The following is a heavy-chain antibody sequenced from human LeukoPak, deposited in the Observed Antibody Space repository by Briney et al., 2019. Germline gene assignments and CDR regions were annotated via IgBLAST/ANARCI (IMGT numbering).Heavy chain of an antibody. CDR2: IYSSGST. CDR1: GFTVSSNY. Sequence: GGSLRLSCAASGFTVSSNYMTWVSQAPGKGLEWLSIIYSSGSTYYADSVKGRFTISRDNSKNTLYLQMNSLRAEDTAVYYSAREALGGGGYWGQGTLVTVSS. J-gene: IGHJ4*02. CDR3: AREALGGGGY. V-gene: IGHV3-66*01. D-gene: IGHD3-10*01.